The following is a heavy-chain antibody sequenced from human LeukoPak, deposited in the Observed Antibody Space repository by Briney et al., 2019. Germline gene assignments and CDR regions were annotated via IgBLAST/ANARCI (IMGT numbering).Heavy chain of an antibody. Sequence: SESLSLTCAVSGGSLSSHYWSWLRQPPGKGLGWIAYLYDSVRNKDNPTLKGRVTLSADTSKAQHSLRLSSVTAADTAGDYYTAMKRGDIYGYFDIWGQGIMVTVSS. CDR2: LYDSVRN. D-gene: IGHD5-18*01. J-gene: IGHJ4*01. CDR3: TAMKRGDIYGYFDI. V-gene: IGHV4-59*03. CDR1: GGSLSSHY.